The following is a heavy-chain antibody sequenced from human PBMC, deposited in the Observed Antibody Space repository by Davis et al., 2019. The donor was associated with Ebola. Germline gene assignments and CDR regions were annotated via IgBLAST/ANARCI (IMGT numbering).Heavy chain of an antibody. CDR2: INPNSGGT. V-gene: IGHV1-2*04. CDR3: ARETPSYSYGYTPAWFDP. D-gene: IGHD5-18*01. J-gene: IGHJ5*02. CDR1: GYTFTGYY. Sequence: ASVKVSCKASGYTFTGYYMHWVRQAPGQGLEWMGWINPNSGGTNYAQKFQGWVTMTRDTSISTAYMELSRLRSDDTAVYYCARETPSYSYGYTPAWFDPWGQGTLVTVSS.